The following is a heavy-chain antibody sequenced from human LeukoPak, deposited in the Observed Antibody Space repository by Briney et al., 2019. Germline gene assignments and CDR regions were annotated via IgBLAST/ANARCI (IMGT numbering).Heavy chain of an antibody. J-gene: IGHJ4*02. CDR1: GFNFSSYA. CDR2: ISGSGGST. CDR3: AKAGISMGRGVIFALSFEY. D-gene: IGHD3-10*01. Sequence: GGSLILSWAASGFNFSSYAMSWVRQAPGKGPEWVSAISGSGGSTYYADSLKGRFTISRDNSRNTLYLQMNTLRVEDTAVYYCAKAGISMGRGVIFALSFEYWGQGTLVTVSS. V-gene: IGHV3-23*01.